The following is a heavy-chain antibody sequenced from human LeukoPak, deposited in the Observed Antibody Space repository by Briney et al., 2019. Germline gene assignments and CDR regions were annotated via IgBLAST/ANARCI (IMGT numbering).Heavy chain of an antibody. CDR1: GGSISSYY. J-gene: IGHJ4*02. CDR2: IYYSGST. V-gene: IGHV4-59*01. CDR3: ATSDTAMVSGY. Sequence: SETLSLTCTVSGGSISSYYWSWIRQPPGKGLEWIGYIYYSGSTNYNPSLKSRVTISVDTSKSQFSLKLSSVAAADTAVYYCATSDTAMVSGYWGQGTLVTVSS. D-gene: IGHD5-18*01.